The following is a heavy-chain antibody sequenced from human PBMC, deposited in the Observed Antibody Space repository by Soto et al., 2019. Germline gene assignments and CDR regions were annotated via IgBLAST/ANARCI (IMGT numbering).Heavy chain of an antibody. V-gene: IGHV4-59*01. J-gene: IGHJ4*02. D-gene: IGHD3-10*01. Sequence: SETLSLTCTVSGGSISSYYWSWIRQPPGKGLEWIGYIYYSGSINYNPSLKSRVTISVDTSKNQFSLKLSSVTAADTAVYYCARARYYYGSGSYSRQYYFDYWGQGTLVTVSS. CDR1: GGSISSYY. CDR2: IYYSGSI. CDR3: ARARYYYGSGSYSRQYYFDY.